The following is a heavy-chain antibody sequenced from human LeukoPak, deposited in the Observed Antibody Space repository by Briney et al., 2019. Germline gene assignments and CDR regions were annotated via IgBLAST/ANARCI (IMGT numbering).Heavy chain of an antibody. CDR1: GGSFSGYY. V-gene: IGHV4-34*01. J-gene: IGHJ4*02. D-gene: IGHD1-1*01. CDR3: ARGRYGAYDY. Sequence: PSETLSLTCAAHGGSFSGYYWSWIRQPPGKGLEWIGEINHSGSTNYNPSLKSRVPMSVDTSKNQFSLKLSSVTAADTAVYYCARGRYGAYDYWGQGTLVTVSS. CDR2: INHSGST.